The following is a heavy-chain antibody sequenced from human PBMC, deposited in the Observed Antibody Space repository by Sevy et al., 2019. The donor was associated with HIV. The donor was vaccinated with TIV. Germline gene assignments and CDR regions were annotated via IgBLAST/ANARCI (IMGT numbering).Heavy chain of an antibody. CDR3: ARVQGIAARPDYYFDY. CDR1: GFTFSDYY. CDR2: ISSSSSYT. Sequence: GSLRLSCAASGFTFSDYYMSWIRQAPGKGLEWVSYISSSSSYTNYADSVKGRFTISRDNAKNPLYLQMNSLRAEDTAVYYCARVQGIAARPDYYFDYWGQGTLVTVSS. V-gene: IGHV3-11*06. J-gene: IGHJ4*02. D-gene: IGHD6-6*01.